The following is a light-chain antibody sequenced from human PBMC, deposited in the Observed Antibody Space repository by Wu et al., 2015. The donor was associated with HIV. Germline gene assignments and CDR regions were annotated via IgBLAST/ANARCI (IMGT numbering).Light chain of an antibody. CDR2: DAS. CDR1: QTIATN. CDR3: QQYNNYSPWT. Sequence: EIVMTQSPATLSVSPGERVTLSCRASQTIATNLAWYQQKPGQAPGLLIHDASTRATDVPARFSGSGSGTEFTLTISSMQSEDFAVYYCQQYNNYSPWTFGLGTKVEVK. J-gene: IGKJ1*01. V-gene: IGKV3-15*01.